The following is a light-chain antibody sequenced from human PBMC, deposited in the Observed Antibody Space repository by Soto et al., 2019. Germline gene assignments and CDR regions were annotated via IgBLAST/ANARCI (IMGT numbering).Light chain of an antibody. Sequence: DSQITQSPCSLSASVGDRVTITCRASQSISSYLNWYQQKPGKAPKLLIYAASSLQSGVPSRFNGSGSGTEFTLTISSLRPDDFATYYCQQYNSYSSTFGQGTKV. CDR2: AAS. J-gene: IGKJ1*01. V-gene: IGKV1-39*01. CDR3: QQYNSYSST. CDR1: QSISSY.